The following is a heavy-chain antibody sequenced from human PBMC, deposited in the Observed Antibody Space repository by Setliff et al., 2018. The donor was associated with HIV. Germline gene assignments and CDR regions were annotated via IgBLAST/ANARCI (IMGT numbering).Heavy chain of an antibody. J-gene: IGHJ4*02. CDR1: GFTFSDHY. CDR3: ARGGVGARASFDY. V-gene: IGHV3-72*01. Sequence: PGGSLRLSCAASGFTFSDHYMDWVRQAPGKGLEWVGRSRNKANSYTTEYAASVKGRFSISRDDSRSSLYLQMNSLKTEDTAVYYCARGGVGARASFDYWGQGTLVTVSS. D-gene: IGHD1-26*01. CDR2: SRNKANSYTT.